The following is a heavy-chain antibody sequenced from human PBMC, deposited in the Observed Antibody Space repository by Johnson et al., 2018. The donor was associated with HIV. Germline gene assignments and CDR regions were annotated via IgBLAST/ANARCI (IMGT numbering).Heavy chain of an antibody. CDR1: GFPFDDYG. J-gene: IGHJ3*01. CDR3: AKDQWSSSWTNDAFDF. CDR2: ITWNGGST. Sequence: MQLVESGGGVVRPGGSLRLSCAASGFPFDDYGMSWVRQAPGKVLECVSGITWNGGSTGSADSVQGRFTISRDNAKNSLYLQIHSLRAEDTAVYYCAKDQWSSSWTNDAFDFWGQGTMVTVSS. V-gene: IGHV3-20*04. D-gene: IGHD6-13*01.